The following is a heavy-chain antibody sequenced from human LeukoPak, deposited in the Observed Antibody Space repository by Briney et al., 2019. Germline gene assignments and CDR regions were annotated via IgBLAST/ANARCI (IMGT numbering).Heavy chain of an antibody. D-gene: IGHD3-10*01. CDR1: EFIFSDYC. V-gene: IGHV3-7*03. CDR3: ARDNGGWFDS. Sequence: GGSLRLSCVASEFIFSDYCMSWVRQAPGKGLEWVANIEQGGREEKYVGAVKGRFAISRDDAKSTLYLQMDSLSGDDTAVYYCARDNGGWFDSWGRGTLVTVSS. J-gene: IGHJ5*01. CDR2: IEQGGREE.